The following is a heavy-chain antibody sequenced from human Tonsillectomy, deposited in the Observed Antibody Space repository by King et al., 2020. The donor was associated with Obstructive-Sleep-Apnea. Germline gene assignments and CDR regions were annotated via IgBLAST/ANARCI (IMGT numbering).Heavy chain of an antibody. J-gene: IGHJ4*02. CDR1: GFTFSKFA. CDR2: ISDSTAGTGS. CDR3: AKDMGGGPAANFDY. D-gene: IGHD2-2*01. V-gene: IGHV3-23*04. Sequence: VQLVESGGGLVQPGGSLRLSCAASGFTFSKFAMSWVRQAPGRGLEWVSAISDSTAGTGSYYADSGKGRFTLSRDNSKNTLYLHMNSLRADDTALYYCAKDMGGGPAANFDYWGQGTLVTVSS.